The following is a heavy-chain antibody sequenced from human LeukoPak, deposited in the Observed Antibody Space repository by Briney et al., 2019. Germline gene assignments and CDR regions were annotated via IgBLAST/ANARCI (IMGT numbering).Heavy chain of an antibody. J-gene: IGHJ4*02. Sequence: PSETLSLTCAVYGGSFSGYYWSWIRQPPGKGLKWIGEINHSGSTNYNPSLKSRVTISVDTSKNQFSLKLSSVTAADTAVYYCASRFRNWANRKTYYLDYWGQGTLVTVSS. D-gene: IGHD7-27*01. V-gene: IGHV4-34*01. CDR2: INHSGST. CDR3: ASRFRNWANRKTYYLDY. CDR1: GGSFSGYY.